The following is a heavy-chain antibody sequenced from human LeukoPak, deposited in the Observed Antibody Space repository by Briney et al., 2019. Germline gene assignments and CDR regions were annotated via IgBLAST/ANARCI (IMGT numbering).Heavy chain of an antibody. J-gene: IGHJ6*03. D-gene: IGHD4/OR15-4a*01. CDR1: GGSISSSNW. V-gene: IGHV4-4*02. CDR2: IYHSGST. CDR3: ARGGARGYYYYYMDV. Sequence: SETLSLTCAVSGGSISSSNWWSWVRQPPGKGLEWIGEIYHSGSTNYNPSLKRRVPISVDTSKNQFSLRLSSVTAADTAVYYCARGGARGYYYYYMDVWGKGTTVTVSS.